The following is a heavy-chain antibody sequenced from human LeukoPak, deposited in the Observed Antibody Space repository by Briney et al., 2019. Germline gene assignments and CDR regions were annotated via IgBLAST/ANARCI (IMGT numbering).Heavy chain of an antibody. Sequence: ASVKVSCKASGYTFTSYDINWVRQAPGQGLEWMGWMNPNSGNTGYAQKFQGRVTITRNTSISTAYMELSSLRSEDTAVYYCARGPTYYYDSSGYYYTPFDYWGQGTLVTVSS. J-gene: IGHJ4*02. CDR1: GYTFTSYD. V-gene: IGHV1-8*03. CDR3: ARGPTYYYDSSGYYYTPFDY. CDR2: MNPNSGNT. D-gene: IGHD3-22*01.